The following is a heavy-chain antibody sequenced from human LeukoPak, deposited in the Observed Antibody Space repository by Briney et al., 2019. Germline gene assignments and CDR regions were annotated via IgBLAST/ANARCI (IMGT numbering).Heavy chain of an antibody. V-gene: IGHV3-64*01. J-gene: IGHJ4*02. CDR2: ISTDGGGT. Sequence: PGRSLSLSCAASGFTFTTFAMHWVRQAPGRGLEYVSAISTDGGGTYYTNSVKGRFTISRDNSKNTLYLQMGSLRVEDMAVYYCARYSSGSCYDYWGQGTLVTVSS. CDR1: GFTFTTFA. CDR3: ARYSSGSCYDY. D-gene: IGHD6-13*01.